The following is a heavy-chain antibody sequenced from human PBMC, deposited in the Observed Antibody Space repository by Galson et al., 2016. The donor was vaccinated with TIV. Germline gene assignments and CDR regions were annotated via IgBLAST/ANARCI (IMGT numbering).Heavy chain of an antibody. J-gene: IGHJ6*02. V-gene: IGHV3-66*01. CDR2: VSSDGTT. CDR3: ARERRFCGNECYLYYYFGMDV. CDR1: GVTVTDNY. D-gene: IGHD3-3*01. Sequence: SLRLSCAASGVTVTDNYMAWVRQAPGKGLEWVSLVSSDGTTSYRESVRGRFTVSRDTSKNTLYLHMNSLRAADTAVYYCARERRFCGNECYLYYYFGMDVWGQGTTVTVAS.